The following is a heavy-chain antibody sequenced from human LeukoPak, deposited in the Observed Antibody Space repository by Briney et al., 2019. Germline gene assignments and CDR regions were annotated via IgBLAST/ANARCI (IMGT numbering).Heavy chain of an antibody. V-gene: IGHV4-30-4*08. D-gene: IGHD2-2*01. CDR3: ARYCSSTSCFFDAFDI. CDR1: GGSISSGDYY. J-gene: IGHJ3*02. CDR2: IYYSGST. Sequence: SQTLSLTCTVSGGSISSGDYYWSWIRQPPGKGLEWIGYIYYSGSTYYPPSLKSRVTISVDTSKNQFALKLSSVTAADTAVYYFARYCSSTSCFFDAFDIWGQGTVVTVSS.